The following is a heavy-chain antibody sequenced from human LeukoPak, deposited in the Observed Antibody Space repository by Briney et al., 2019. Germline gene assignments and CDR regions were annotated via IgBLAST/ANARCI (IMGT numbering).Heavy chain of an antibody. Sequence: GASVKVSCKASGYTFTGYYMHWVRQAPGQGLEWMGRINPNSGGTNYAQKFQGRVTMTRDTSISTAYMELSSLRSEDTDVYYCARELSTYCGGDCYYEAYFDYWGQGTLVTVSS. D-gene: IGHD2-21*01. CDR3: ARELSTYCGGDCYYEAYFDY. V-gene: IGHV1-2*05. CDR1: GYTFTGYY. CDR2: INPNSGGT. J-gene: IGHJ4*02.